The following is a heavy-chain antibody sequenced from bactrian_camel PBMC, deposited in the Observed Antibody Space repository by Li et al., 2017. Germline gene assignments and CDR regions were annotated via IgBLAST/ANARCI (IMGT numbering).Heavy chain of an antibody. CDR3: AKFQIDEWYQISAYDY. CDR2: INRGGIST. J-gene: IGHJ4*01. CDR1: GFTFSSYA. Sequence: VQLVESGGGLVQPGGSLRLSCAASGFTFSSYAMSWVRQAPGKGLEWVSAINRGGISTYYADSVKGRFTISRDNAKNTLYLQLNSLKTEDTAMYYCAKFQIDEWYQISAYDYWGQGTQVTVS. D-gene: IGHD6*01. V-gene: IGHV3S31*01.